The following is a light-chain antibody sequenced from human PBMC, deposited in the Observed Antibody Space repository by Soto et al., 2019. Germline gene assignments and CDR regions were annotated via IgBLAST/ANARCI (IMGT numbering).Light chain of an antibody. V-gene: IGLV2-14*01. CDR3: SSKRDSSTIIV. J-gene: IGLJ1*01. CDR1: SSDVGAYNY. CDR2: EVT. Sequence: QSVLTQPASVSGSPGQSITISCTGTSSDVGAYNYVSWYQHHPGKVPKLLIYEVTNRPSGVSDRFSGSKSGNTASLTISGLQAEDEADYYCSSKRDSSTIIVFRTATTVTVL.